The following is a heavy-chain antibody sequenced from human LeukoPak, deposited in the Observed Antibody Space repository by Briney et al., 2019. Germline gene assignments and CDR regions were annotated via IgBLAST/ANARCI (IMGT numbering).Heavy chain of an antibody. V-gene: IGHV3-48*01. CDR2: ISSSSFTI. D-gene: IGHD6-19*01. CDR1: GFTFRSHS. J-gene: IGHJ3*02. Sequence: GGSLRLSCAASGFTFRSHSMNLARHAPGKGLDCVSYISSSSFTIHYADSVMGRFTISRDNAKNSLYLQTNSLRAEDTAVYYCAKALPGYSSGWYTAYAFDIWGQGTMVTVSS. CDR3: AKALPGYSSGWYTAYAFDI.